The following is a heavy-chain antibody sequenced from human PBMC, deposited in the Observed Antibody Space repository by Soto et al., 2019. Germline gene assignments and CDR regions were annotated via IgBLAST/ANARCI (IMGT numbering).Heavy chain of an antibody. CDR1: GFTFSSYG. J-gene: IGHJ2*01. Sequence: QVQLVESGGGVVQPGRSLRLSCAASGFTFSSYGMHWVRQAPGKGLEWVAVIWYDGSNKYYADSVKGRFTISRDNSKNTLYLQMNSLRAEDTAVYYCARDKGMLRLYFDLWGRGTLVTVSS. CDR3: ARDKGMLRLYFDL. V-gene: IGHV3-33*01. CDR2: IWYDGSNK. D-gene: IGHD2-2*01.